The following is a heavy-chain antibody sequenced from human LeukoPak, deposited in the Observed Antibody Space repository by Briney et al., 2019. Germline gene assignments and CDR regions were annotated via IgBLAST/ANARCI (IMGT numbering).Heavy chain of an antibody. CDR1: GGSISTYY. CDR3: ARATGRTFHYYFDY. V-gene: IGHV4-4*07. D-gene: IGHD2/OR15-2a*01. J-gene: IGHJ4*02. Sequence: PSETLSLTCTVSGGSISTYYWSWIRQPAGKGLEWIGRIYTSGSTNYNPSLKSRVTMSVDTSKNQFSLKLSSVTAADTAVYYCARATGRTFHYYFDYWGQGTLVTVSS. CDR2: IYTSGST.